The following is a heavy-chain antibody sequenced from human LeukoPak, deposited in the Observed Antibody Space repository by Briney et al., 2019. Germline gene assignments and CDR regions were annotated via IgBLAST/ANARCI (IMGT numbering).Heavy chain of an antibody. V-gene: IGHV4-34*01. CDR1: GGSFSRFY. CDR2: IDHRGDT. D-gene: IGHD5-24*01. Sequence: SETLSLTCAVYGGSFSRFYWSGIRQSPGKGLEWIAEIDHRGDTNYNPSVKSRVTVSVDTSKNQFSLKVRSLSAADTAVYYCARGATISETGYFDFWGQGTLVTVSS. J-gene: IGHJ4*03. CDR3: ARGATISETGYFDF.